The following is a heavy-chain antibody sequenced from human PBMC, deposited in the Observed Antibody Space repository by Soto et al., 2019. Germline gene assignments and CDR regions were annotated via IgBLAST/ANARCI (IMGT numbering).Heavy chain of an antibody. CDR1: GGSISRYY. D-gene: IGHD6-19*01. CDR3: ARGRSIAVAGTPSFYPLRPLQNFDY. V-gene: IGHV4-59*01. Sequence: PSETLSLTCTVSGGSISRYYWSWIRQPPGKGLEWIGYIYYSGSTNYNPSLKSRVTISVDTSKNQFSLKLSSVTAADTAVYYCARGRSIAVAGTPSFYPLRPLQNFDYWGQGTLVTVSS. CDR2: IYYSGST. J-gene: IGHJ4*02.